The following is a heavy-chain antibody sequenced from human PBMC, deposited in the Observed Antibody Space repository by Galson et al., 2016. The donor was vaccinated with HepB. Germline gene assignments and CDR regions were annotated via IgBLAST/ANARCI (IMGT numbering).Heavy chain of an antibody. V-gene: IGHV3-9*01. CDR2: ISWNSGGI. Sequence: SLRLSCAASGFTFDDYAMHWVRQAPGKGLEWVSGISWNSGGIGYADSVKGRFTISRDHTKHSLYLQMNSLRAEDTAVYHCARVGRHPYYYALVVWGQGTTVTVSS. D-gene: IGHD3-10*01. CDR3: ARVGRHPYYYALVV. J-gene: IGHJ6*02. CDR1: GFTFDDYA.